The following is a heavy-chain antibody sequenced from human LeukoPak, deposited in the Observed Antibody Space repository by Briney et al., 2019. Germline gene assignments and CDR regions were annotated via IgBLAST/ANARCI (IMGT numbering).Heavy chain of an antibody. Sequence: GSLILSCAASGFNVNSNYMSWVRQPPGKGLEWVSVTNIDGSTYYADSVKGRFTISRDNSKNTLDLQMNSLRADDTAVYYCARDLVNWGQGTLVTVSS. CDR2: TNIDGST. J-gene: IGHJ4*02. V-gene: IGHV3-53*01. CDR3: ARDLVN. CDR1: GFNVNSNY. D-gene: IGHD2-21*01.